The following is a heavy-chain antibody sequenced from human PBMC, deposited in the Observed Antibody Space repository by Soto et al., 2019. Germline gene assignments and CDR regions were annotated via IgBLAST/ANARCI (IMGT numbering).Heavy chain of an antibody. V-gene: IGHV4-31*03. J-gene: IGHJ6*02. D-gene: IGHD2-21*01. Sequence: SETLSLTCTVSGGSISSGGYYWSWIRQHPGKGLEWIGYIYYSRSTYYNPSLKSRVTISVDTSKNQFSLKLSSVTAADTAVYYCAREALRLFYGMDVWGQGTTVTVS. CDR1: GGSISSGGYY. CDR2: IYYSRST. CDR3: AREALRLFYGMDV.